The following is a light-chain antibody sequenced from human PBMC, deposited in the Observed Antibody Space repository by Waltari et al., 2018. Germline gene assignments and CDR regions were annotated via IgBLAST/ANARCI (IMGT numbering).Light chain of an antibody. CDR1: SGINVGTYR. V-gene: IGLV5-45*01. Sequence: QAVLTQPASLSASPGASASLTCTLRSGINVGTYRIYWYQQKPGSPPQYLLRYKSDSDKHKCSGFPSRFSGSKDASANAGILLISGLQSEDEADYYCMIWHSSAWVFGGGTKLTVL. J-gene: IGLJ3*02. CDR2: YKSDSDK. CDR3: MIWHSSAWV.